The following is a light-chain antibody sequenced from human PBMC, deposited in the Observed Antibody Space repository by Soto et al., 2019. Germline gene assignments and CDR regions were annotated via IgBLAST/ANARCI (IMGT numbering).Light chain of an antibody. CDR2: EVS. V-gene: IGLV2-14*01. CDR3: SSHGGANNFYV. CDR1: SSDVGGYNY. J-gene: IGLJ1*01. Sequence: QSVLTQPASVSGSPGQSITISCTGTSSDVGGYNYVSWYQQSPGKAPKFMIYEVSIRPSGVSNRFSGSKSGNTASLTISGLQAEDEADYYCSSHGGANNFYVFGTGTKVTVL.